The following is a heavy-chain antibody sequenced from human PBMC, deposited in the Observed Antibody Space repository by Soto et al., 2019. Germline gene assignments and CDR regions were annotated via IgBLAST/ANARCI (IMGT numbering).Heavy chain of an antibody. CDR1: GGSISSSSYY. V-gene: IGHV4-39*01. Sequence: SETLSLTCTVSGGSISSSSYYWGWIRQPPGKGLEWIGSIYYSGSTYYNPSLKSRVTISVDTSKNQFSLKLSSVTAADTAVYYCARKAGSGSYYNVFSYYYYGMDVRGQGTTVTVSS. D-gene: IGHD3-10*01. CDR2: IYYSGST. J-gene: IGHJ6*02. CDR3: ARKAGSGSYYNVFSYYYYGMDV.